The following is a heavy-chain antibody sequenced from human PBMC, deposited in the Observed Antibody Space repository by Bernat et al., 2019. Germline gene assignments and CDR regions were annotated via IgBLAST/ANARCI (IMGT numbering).Heavy chain of an antibody. Sequence: QVQLQESGPGLVKPSETLSLTCTVSGGSISSYYWSWIRQPPGKGLEWIGYIYYSGSTNYNPPLKSRVTILVDTSRNQFSLKLSSVTAADTAVYYCAKYGLVRGFDPWGQGALVTVSS. J-gene: IGHJ5*02. CDR1: GGSISSYY. CDR3: AKYGLVRGFDP. D-gene: IGHD6-19*01. CDR2: IYYSGST. V-gene: IGHV4-59*01.